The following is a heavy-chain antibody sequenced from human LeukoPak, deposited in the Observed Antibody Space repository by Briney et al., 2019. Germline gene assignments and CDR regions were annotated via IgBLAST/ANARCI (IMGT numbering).Heavy chain of an antibody. Sequence: GRSLRLSCVASGFTLSRYGMHWVRQAPGKGLEWVANIWFDGNNKSYADSVQARFNVSRDISENTLYLQMNSLRVEDTAVYYCARDLIHFGVNSGVGYWGQGILVNVSS. V-gene: IGHV3-33*01. CDR2: IWFDGNNK. CDR1: GFTLSRYG. CDR3: ARDLIHFGVNSGVGY. D-gene: IGHD4-23*01. J-gene: IGHJ4*02.